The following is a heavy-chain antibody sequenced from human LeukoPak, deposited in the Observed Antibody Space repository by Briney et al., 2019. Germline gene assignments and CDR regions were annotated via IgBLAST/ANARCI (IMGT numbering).Heavy chain of an antibody. Sequence: GASVKVSGKASGYTFTGYYMHWVRQAPGQGLEWMGWINPNSGGTNYALKFQGRVTMTRDTSISTAYMELSRLRSDDTAVYYCARDYDSSGYSKYNWFDPWGQGTLVTVSS. V-gene: IGHV1-2*02. CDR2: INPNSGGT. CDR1: GYTFTGYY. CDR3: ARDYDSSGYSKYNWFDP. D-gene: IGHD3-22*01. J-gene: IGHJ5*02.